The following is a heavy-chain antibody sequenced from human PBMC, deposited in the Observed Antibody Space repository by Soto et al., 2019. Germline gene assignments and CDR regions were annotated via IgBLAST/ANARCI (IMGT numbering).Heavy chain of an antibody. V-gene: IGHV3-11*06. D-gene: IGHD4-17*01. CDR3: ARRAVTTMNTRIYNWFDP. Sequence: PGGSLRLSCAAPGFTFSDYYMTWIRQAPGKGLEWVSYISGRSGYTKYADSVKGRFTISRDNANNSLYLQMNSLRAEDTAVYYCARRAVTTMNTRIYNWFDPWGQGTLVTVSS. CDR1: GFTFSDYY. CDR2: ISGRSGYT. J-gene: IGHJ5*02.